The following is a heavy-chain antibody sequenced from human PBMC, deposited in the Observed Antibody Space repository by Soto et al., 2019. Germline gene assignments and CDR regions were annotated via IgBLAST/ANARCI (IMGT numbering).Heavy chain of an antibody. CDR2: IDPSDSQT. CDR3: ARQIYDSDTGPNFQYYFDS. J-gene: IGHJ4*02. Sequence: PGEYLKISWKGAGYSFAGYLITWVRQKPGKGLEWMGRIDPSDSQTYYSPSFRGHVTISATKSITTVFLQWSSLRASDTAMYYCARQIYDSDTGPNFQYYFDSWGQGTPVTVSS. V-gene: IGHV5-10-1*01. CDR1: GYSFAGYL. D-gene: IGHD3-22*01.